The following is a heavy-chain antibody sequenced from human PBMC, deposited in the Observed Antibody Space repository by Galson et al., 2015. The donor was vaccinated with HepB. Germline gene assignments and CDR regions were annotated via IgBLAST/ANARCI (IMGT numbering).Heavy chain of an antibody. CDR3: ARDDDSRGPY. CDR1: GGTFNSYA. V-gene: IGHV1-69*06. J-gene: IGHJ1*01. CDR2: ISPIYGKA. Sequence: SVKVSCKASGGTFNSYAISWVRQAPGQGLEWMGGISPIYGKANYAQKFQGRVTITADKSTSTAYMELSSLRSEDTAVYYCARDDDSRGPYWGQGTLVTVSS. D-gene: IGHD3-22*01.